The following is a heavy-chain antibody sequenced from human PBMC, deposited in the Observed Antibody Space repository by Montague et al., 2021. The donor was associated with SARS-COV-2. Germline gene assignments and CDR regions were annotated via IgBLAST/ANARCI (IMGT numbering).Heavy chain of an antibody. CDR2: ISSSSSYI. CDR1: GFTFSSYS. V-gene: IGHV3-21*01. CDR3: ARDKYYDILTGYYNY. D-gene: IGHD3-9*01. J-gene: IGHJ4*02. Sequence: SLRLSCPASGFTFSSYSMNWVRQAPGKGLEWVSSISSSSSYIYYADSEKGRSTISRDNAKNSLYLQMNSLRAEDTAVYYCARDKYYDILTGYYNYWGQGTLVTVSS.